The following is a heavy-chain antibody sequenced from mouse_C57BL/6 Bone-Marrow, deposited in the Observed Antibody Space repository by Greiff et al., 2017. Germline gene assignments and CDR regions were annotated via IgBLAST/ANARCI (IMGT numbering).Heavy chain of an antibody. D-gene: IGHD1-1*01. CDR1: GYTFTSYW. V-gene: IGHV1-69*01. CDR2: IDPADSYT. CDR3: ARVYYGSRGFAY. Sequence: QVQLQQPGAELVMPGASVKLSCKASGYTFTSYWMHWVKQRPGQGLEWIGEIDPADSYTNYNQKFKGKSTLTVDKSSSTAYMQLSSLTSEDSAVYYCARVYYGSRGFAYGGQGTLVTVSA. J-gene: IGHJ3*01.